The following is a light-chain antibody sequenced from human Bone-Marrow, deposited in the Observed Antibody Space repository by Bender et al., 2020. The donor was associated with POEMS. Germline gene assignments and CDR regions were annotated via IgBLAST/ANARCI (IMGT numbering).Light chain of an antibody. CDR2: DVS. CDR1: SSDVGGYDS. V-gene: IGLV2-14*03. J-gene: IGLJ2*01. Sequence: QSALTQPASVSGSPGQSITISCTGTSSDVGGYDSVSWYQQHPGKAPKLMIFDVSNRPSGISNRFSGSKSGTTASLTISGLQAEDEADYYCCSYSSSIIVVFGGGTKLTVL. CDR3: CSYSSSIIVV.